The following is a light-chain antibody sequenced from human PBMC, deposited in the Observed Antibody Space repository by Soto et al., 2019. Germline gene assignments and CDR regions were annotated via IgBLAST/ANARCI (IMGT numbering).Light chain of an antibody. CDR1: QSLLYSNGYSY. J-gene: IGKJ1*01. V-gene: IGKV2-28*01. Sequence: DIVLTQSPLSLFVTPGEPASISCRSSQSLLYSNGYSYLDWYLQKPGQSPQLLMSMGSDRASGVPDRFSGSGSGTDFTLKISRVEAEDVGVYYCMQALQTPPTFGQGTKVEIK. CDR2: MGS. CDR3: MQALQTPPT.